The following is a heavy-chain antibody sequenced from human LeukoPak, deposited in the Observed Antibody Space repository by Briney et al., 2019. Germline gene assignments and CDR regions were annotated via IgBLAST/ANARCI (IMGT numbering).Heavy chain of an antibody. J-gene: IGHJ5*02. V-gene: IGHV4-34*01. D-gene: IGHD1-26*01. Sequence: SETLSLTCAVYGGSFSGYYWSWIRQPPGKGLEWIGEINHSGSTNYNPSLKSRVTISVDTSKNQFSLKLSSVTAADTAVYYCARVGAIVGAHNWFDPWGQGTLVTVSS. CDR2: INHSGST. CDR1: GGSFSGYY. CDR3: ARVGAIVGAHNWFDP.